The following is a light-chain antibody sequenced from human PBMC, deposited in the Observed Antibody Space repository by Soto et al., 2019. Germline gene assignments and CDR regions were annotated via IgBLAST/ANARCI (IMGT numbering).Light chain of an antibody. CDR3: AAWDDSLNGPV. Sequence: QTVVTQPPSASGTPGQRVTISCSGSSSNIGSNTVNWYQQLPGTAPKLLIYSNNQRPPGVPDRFSGSKSGTSASLAISGLQSEDEADYYCAAWDDSLNGPVFGGGTQLTVL. V-gene: IGLV1-44*01. CDR1: SSNIGSNT. J-gene: IGLJ2*01. CDR2: SNN.